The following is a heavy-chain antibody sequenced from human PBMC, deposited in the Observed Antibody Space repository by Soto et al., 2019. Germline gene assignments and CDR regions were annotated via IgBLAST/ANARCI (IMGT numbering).Heavy chain of an antibody. D-gene: IGHD3-10*01. J-gene: IGHJ4*02. CDR2: TSGDATTI. V-gene: IGHV3-11*01. CDR3: ASEPYYYASGF. Sequence: PGGSLRLSCAASGFRFSDVYMTWIRQAPGKGLEWVSKTSGDATTIYYADSVKGRFTVSRDNARNSVYLQMNSLRAEDTAVYYCASEPYYYASGFWGQGTLLTVSS. CDR1: GFRFSDVY.